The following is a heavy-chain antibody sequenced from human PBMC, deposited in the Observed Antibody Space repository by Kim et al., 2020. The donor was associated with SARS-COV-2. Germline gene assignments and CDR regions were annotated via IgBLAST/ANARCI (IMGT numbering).Heavy chain of an antibody. CDR1: KFTFSLYS. J-gene: IGHJ6*01. Sequence: GGSLRLSCAASKFTFSLYSMNWVRQAPGKGLEWVSYINSESSFIVYADSVQGRFTISRDNARNSVYLQMNSLREDDTALYYCARVGYCSGGSCYGMDVWG. D-gene: IGHD2-15*01. CDR2: INSESSFI. CDR3: ARVGYCSGGSCYGMDV. V-gene: IGHV3-48*02.